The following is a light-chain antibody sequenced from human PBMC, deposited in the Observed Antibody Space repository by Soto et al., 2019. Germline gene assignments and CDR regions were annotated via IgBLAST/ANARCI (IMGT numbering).Light chain of an antibody. J-gene: IGKJ1*01. Sequence: DIQLTQSPSFLSASVRDRVTITCRASQGISTYLAWYQQKPGKAPTLLIYAASTLQSGVPSRFSGSGSGTEFTLTISSLQPEDFATYYCQQHNTYPRTFGQGTKVDIK. CDR2: AAS. V-gene: IGKV1-9*01. CDR3: QQHNTYPRT. CDR1: QGISTY.